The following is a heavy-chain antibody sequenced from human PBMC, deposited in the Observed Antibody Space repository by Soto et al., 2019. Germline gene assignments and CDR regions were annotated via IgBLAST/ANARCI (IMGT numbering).Heavy chain of an antibody. V-gene: IGHV3-30*18. CDR1: GFTFSSYG. CDR2: ISYDGSNK. D-gene: IGHD6-13*01. J-gene: IGHJ6*02. Sequence: PWGSLRLSCAASGFTFSSYGMHWVRQAPGKGLEWVAVISYDGSNKYYADSVKGRFTISRDNSKNTLYLQMNSLRAEDTAVYYCAKAPAAAAPYGMDVWGQGTTVTVSS. CDR3: AKAPAAAAPYGMDV.